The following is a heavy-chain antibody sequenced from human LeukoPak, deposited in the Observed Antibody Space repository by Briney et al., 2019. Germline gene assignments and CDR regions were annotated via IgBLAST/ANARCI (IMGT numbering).Heavy chain of an antibody. D-gene: IGHD3-10*01. CDR2: IYYSGST. CDR1: GGSISSYY. V-gene: IGHV4-59*01. CDR3: ARGERYGSGSYYIFWFDP. J-gene: IGHJ5*02. Sequence: SETLSLTCTVSGGSISSYYWSWIRQPPGKGLEWIGYIYYSGSTNYNPSLKSRVTISVDTSKNQFSLKLSSVTAADTAVYYCARGERYGSGSYYIFWFDPWGQGTLVTVSS.